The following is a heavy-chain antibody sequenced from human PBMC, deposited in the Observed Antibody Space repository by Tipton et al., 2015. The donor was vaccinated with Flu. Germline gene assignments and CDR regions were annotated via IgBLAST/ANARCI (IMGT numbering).Heavy chain of an antibody. V-gene: IGHV4-59*01. D-gene: IGHD1-26*01. Sequence: TLSLTCTVSGGSISSYYWSWIRQPPGKGLEWIGYIYYSGSTNYNPSLKSRVTISVDTSKNQFSLKLSSVTAADTAVYYCARHHVGGSYLEYAFDIWGQGTMVTVSS. J-gene: IGHJ3*02. CDR1: GGSISSYY. CDR3: ARHHVGGSYLEYAFDI. CDR2: IYYSGST.